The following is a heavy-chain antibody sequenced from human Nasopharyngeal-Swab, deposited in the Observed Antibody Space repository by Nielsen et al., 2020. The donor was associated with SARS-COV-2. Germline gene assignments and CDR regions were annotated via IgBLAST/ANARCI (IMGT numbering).Heavy chain of an antibody. CDR3: ARGPEYALFDF. V-gene: IGHV4-4*02. J-gene: IGHJ4*02. D-gene: IGHD2/OR15-2a*01. Sequence: SETLSLTCAVSGGSISSSNWWSWVRQPPGKGLEWIGEIYHSGSTNYNPSLKSRVTISIDTSKNQFSLKLSSVTAADTAVYYCARGPEYALFDFWGQGTLVTVSS. CDR2: IYHSGST. CDR1: GGSISSSNW.